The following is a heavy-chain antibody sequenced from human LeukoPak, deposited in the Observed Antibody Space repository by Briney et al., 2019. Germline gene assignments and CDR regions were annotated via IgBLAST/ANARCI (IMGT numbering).Heavy chain of an antibody. CDR3: ARVGGGQQLVASPLYYFDY. V-gene: IGHV4-59*11. CDR2: IYYSGST. J-gene: IGHJ4*02. D-gene: IGHD6-13*01. CDR1: GGSISSHY. Sequence: ASETLSLTCTVSGGSISSHYWSWVRQPPGKGLEWIGYIYYSGSTKYNPSLKSRVTISVDTSKNQFSLKLSSVTAADTAVYYCARVGGGQQLVASPLYYFDYWGQGTLVTVSS.